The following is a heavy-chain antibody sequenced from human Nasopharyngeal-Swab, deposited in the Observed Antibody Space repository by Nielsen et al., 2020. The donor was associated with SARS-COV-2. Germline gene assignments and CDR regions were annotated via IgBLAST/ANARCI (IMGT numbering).Heavy chain of an antibody. Sequence: ASVKVSCKASGYTFTGYYMHWVRQAPGQGLEWMGRINPNSGGTNYAQKFQGRVTMTRDTSISTAYMELSRLRSDDTAVYYCAREDSSSWYSLLNWLDPWGQGTLVTVSS. V-gene: IGHV1-2*06. J-gene: IGHJ5*02. CDR3: AREDSSSWYSLLNWLDP. CDR1: GYTFTGYY. CDR2: INPNSGGT. D-gene: IGHD6-13*01.